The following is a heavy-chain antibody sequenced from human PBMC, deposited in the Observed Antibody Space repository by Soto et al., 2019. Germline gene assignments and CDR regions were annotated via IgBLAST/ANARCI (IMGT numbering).Heavy chain of an antibody. Sequence: EVQLLESGGGLVQPGGSLRLSCAASGFTFSSYAMSWVRQAPGKGLEWVSAISGSGGSTYYSDSVKGRFTISRDNSKNTLYLQMNSLRAEDTAVYYCAKTRNGWYSCDYWGQGTLVTVSS. CDR3: AKTRNGWYSCDY. V-gene: IGHV3-23*01. CDR2: ISGSGGST. D-gene: IGHD6-19*01. J-gene: IGHJ4*02. CDR1: GFTFSSYA.